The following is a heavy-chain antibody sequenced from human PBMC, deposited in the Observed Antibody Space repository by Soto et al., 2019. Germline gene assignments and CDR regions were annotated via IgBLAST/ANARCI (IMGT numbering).Heavy chain of an antibody. CDR1: GYTFTNFG. CDR3: ARGGSTIDY. Sequence: QVQLVQSGAEVKKPGASVKVSCKASGYTFTNFGISWVRQAPGQGLEWMGWISAYNGNTNYAQKFQGRVTMTTDTSTSTAYMEARSLRFADTSVYAWARGGSTIDYWGQGTLVTVSS. J-gene: IGHJ4*02. V-gene: IGHV1-18*01. CDR2: ISAYNGNT.